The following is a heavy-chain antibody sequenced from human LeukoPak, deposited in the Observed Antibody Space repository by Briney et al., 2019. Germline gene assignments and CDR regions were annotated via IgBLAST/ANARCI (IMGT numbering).Heavy chain of an antibody. CDR1: GFTFSTYA. J-gene: IGHJ3*02. D-gene: IGHD2-8*02. CDR2: ISYDGSNK. Sequence: GSLRLSCAASGFTFSTYAMHWVRQAPGKGLEWVAVISYDGSNKYYADSVKGRFTISRDNSKNTLYLQMNSLRTEDTAAFYCARGGLVSAFDIWGQGTLVTVSS. CDR3: ARGGLVSAFDI. V-gene: IGHV3-30-3*01.